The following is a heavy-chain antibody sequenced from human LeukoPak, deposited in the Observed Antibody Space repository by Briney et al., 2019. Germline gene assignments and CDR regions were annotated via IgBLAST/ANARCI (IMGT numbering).Heavy chain of an antibody. CDR3: AGSSGYSYGYGSSY. CDR2: ISYDGSNK. D-gene: IGHD5-18*01. J-gene: IGHJ4*02. Sequence: GGSLRLSCAASGFTFSSYAMHWVRQAPGKGLEWVAVISYDGSNKYYADSVKGRFTISRDNSKNTLYLQMNSLRAEDTAVYYRAGSSGYSYGYGSSYWGQGTLVTVSS. V-gene: IGHV3-30*04. CDR1: GFTFSSYA.